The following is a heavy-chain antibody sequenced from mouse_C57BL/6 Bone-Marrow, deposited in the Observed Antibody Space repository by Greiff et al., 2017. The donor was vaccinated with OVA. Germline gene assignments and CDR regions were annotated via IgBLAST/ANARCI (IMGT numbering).Heavy chain of an antibody. CDR2: ISNLAYSI. CDR3: ARRGSTVGGWYVDV. Sequence: EVKLVESGGGLVQPGGSLKLSCAASGFTFSDYGMAWVRQAPRKGPEWVAFISNLAYSIYYADTVTGRFTISRENAKNTLYLEMSSLRSEDTAMYYCARRGSTVGGWYVDVWGTGTTVTVSS. CDR1: GFTFSDYG. V-gene: IGHV5-15*01. D-gene: IGHD1-1*01. J-gene: IGHJ1*03.